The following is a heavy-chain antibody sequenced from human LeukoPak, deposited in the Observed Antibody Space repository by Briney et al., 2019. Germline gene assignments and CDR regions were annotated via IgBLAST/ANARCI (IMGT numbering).Heavy chain of an antibody. V-gene: IGHV1-69*04. D-gene: IGHD6-13*01. Sequence: SVKVSCKASGGTFSSYTISWVRQAPGQGLEWMGRIIPILGIANYAQKLQGRVTITADKSTSTAYMELSSLRSEDTAVYYCAREGRIAAALDYWGQGTLVTVSS. CDR2: IIPILGIA. CDR3: AREGRIAAALDY. CDR1: GGTFSSYT. J-gene: IGHJ4*02.